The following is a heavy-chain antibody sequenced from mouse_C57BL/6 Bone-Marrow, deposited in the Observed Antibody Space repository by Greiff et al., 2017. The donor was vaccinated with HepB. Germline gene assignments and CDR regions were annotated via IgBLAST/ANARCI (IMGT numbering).Heavy chain of an antibody. D-gene: IGHD3-2*02. CDR2: SRNKANDYTT. J-gene: IGHJ3*01. CDR3: ARDDLRLRFAY. CDR1: GFTFSDFY. V-gene: IGHV7-1*01. Sequence: EVQVVESGGGLVQSGRSLRLSCATSGFTFSDFYMEWVRQAPGKGLEWIAASRNKANDYTTEYSASVKGRFIVSRDTSQSILYLQMNALRAEDTDIYYCARDDLRLRFAYWGQGTLVTVSA.